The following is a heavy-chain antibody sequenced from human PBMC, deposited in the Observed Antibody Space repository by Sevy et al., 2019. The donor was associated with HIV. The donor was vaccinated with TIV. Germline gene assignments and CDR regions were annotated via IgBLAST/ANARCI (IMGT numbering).Heavy chain of an antibody. D-gene: IGHD3-22*01. CDR1: GGSFSGYY. J-gene: IGHJ4*02. CDR3: ARWVLPIYYYDSSRYYDY. Sequence: SETLSLTCAVYGGSFSGYYWSWIRQPPGKGLEWIGEINHSGSTNYNPSLKSRVTISVDTSKNQFSLKLSSVTAADTAVYYCARWVLPIYYYDSSRYYDYWGQGTLVTVSS. CDR2: INHSGST. V-gene: IGHV4-34*01.